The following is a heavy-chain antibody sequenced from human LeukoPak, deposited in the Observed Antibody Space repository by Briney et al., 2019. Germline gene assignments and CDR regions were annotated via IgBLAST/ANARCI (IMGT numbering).Heavy chain of an antibody. V-gene: IGHV4-61*08. CDR2: IYYSGST. Sequence: PSQTLSLTCTVSGGSISSGDYYWSWIRQPPGKGLEWIGYIYYSGSTNYNPSLKSRVTISVDTSKNQFSLKLSSVTAADTAVYYCARVGGVLGDAFDIWGQGTMVTVSS. CDR1: GGSISSGDYY. CDR3: ARVGGVLGDAFDI. D-gene: IGHD3-16*01. J-gene: IGHJ3*02.